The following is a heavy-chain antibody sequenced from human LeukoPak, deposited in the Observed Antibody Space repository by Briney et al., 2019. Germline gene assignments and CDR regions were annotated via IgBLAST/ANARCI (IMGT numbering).Heavy chain of an antibody. J-gene: IGHJ4*02. Sequence: SETLSLTCTVSGGSISSYYWSWIRQPPGKGREWIGYIYYSGSTNYNPPLKSRVTISVDTSKNQFSLKLSSVTAADTAVYYCARVLGFWSGYFDYWGQGTLVTVSS. CDR1: GGSISSYY. CDR3: ARVLGFWSGYFDY. CDR2: IYYSGST. V-gene: IGHV4-59*01. D-gene: IGHD3-3*01.